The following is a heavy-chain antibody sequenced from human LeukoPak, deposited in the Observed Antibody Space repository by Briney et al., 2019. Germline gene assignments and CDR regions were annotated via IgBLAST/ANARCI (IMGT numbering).Heavy chain of an antibody. V-gene: IGHV3-53*01. D-gene: IGHD3-3*01. Sequence: GGSLRLSCAASGFTFLNYAMSWVRQAPGKGLEWVSVIYSGGSTYYADSVKGRFTISRDNSKNTLYLQMNSLRAEDTAVYYCARGVMWVGVIIKDWGQGTLVIVSP. CDR3: ARGVMWVGVIIKD. J-gene: IGHJ4*02. CDR1: GFTFLNYA. CDR2: IYSGGST.